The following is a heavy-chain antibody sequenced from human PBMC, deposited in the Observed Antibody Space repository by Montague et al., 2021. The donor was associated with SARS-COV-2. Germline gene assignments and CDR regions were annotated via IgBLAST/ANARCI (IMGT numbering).Heavy chain of an antibody. CDR2: ISSSSSYI. Sequence: SLRLSCAASGFTFSRYSMNWIRQAPGKGLEWVSSISSSSSYIYYADSVKGRFTISRDNAKNSLYLQMNSLRDKDTAVYYCARVSPDYVWGIYGMDVWGQGTTVTGSS. J-gene: IGHJ6*02. CDR1: GFTFSRYS. V-gene: IGHV3-21*01. D-gene: IGHD3-16*01. CDR3: ARVSPDYVWGIYGMDV.